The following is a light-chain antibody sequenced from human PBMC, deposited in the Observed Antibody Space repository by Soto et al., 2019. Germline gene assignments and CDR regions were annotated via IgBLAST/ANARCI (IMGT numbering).Light chain of an antibody. CDR2: GAS. V-gene: IGKV3-15*01. CDR3: QQYNNWPLT. Sequence: IVMTQSPATLSVSPGERATLSCRSSQRVSSNLAWYQHKPGQAPRLLIYGASTMSTGIPARFSGSGSGTEFTLNISSLQSEEFAVYSSQQYNNWPLTFGHGTKVQIK. CDR1: QRVSSN. J-gene: IGKJ1*01.